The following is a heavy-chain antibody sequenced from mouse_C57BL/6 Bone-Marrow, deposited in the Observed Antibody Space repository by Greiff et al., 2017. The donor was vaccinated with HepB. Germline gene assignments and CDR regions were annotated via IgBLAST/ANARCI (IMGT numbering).Heavy chain of an antibody. J-gene: IGHJ2*01. V-gene: IGHV1-82*01. CDR3: ARRGIYYYGSSFYYFDY. CDR2: IYPGDGDT. Sequence: VKLQESGPELVKPGASVKISCKASGYAFSSSWMNWVKQRPGKGLEWIGRIYPGDGDTNYNGKFKGKATLTADKSSSTAYMQLSSLTSEDSAVYFCARRGIYYYGSSFYYFDYWGQGTTLTVSS. CDR1: GYAFSSSW. D-gene: IGHD1-1*01.